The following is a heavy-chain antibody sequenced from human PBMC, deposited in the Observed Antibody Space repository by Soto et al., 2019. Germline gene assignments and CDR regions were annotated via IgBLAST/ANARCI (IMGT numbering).Heavy chain of an antibody. V-gene: IGHV4-39*01. J-gene: IGHJ4*02. CDR2: IYYSGST. D-gene: IGHD6-19*01. Sequence: QLQLQESGPGLVKPSETLSLTCTVSGGSISSSSYYWGWIRQPPGKGLEWIGSIYYSGSTYYNPSLKSRVTISVDTSKTQFSRKLRSVTAADPAVYYCARHEQWLVHYFAYWGQGTLVTVSS. CDR1: GGSISSSSYY. CDR3: ARHEQWLVHYFAY.